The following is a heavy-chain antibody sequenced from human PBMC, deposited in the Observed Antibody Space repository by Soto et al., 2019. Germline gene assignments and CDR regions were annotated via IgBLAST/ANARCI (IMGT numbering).Heavy chain of an antibody. CDR2: IYPGDSDT. D-gene: IGHD6-13*01. CDR3: VRTSAAGKYYYGMDV. Sequence: GESLKISCKGSGYSFTSYWIGWVRQMPGKGLEWMGIIYPGDSDTRYSPSFQGQVTISADKSISTAYLQWSSLKASDTAMYYCVRTSAAGKYYYGMDVWGQGTTVTVA. V-gene: IGHV5-51*01. CDR1: GYSFTSYW. J-gene: IGHJ6*02.